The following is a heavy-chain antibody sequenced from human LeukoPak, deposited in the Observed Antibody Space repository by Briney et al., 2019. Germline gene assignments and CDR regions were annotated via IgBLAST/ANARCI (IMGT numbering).Heavy chain of an antibody. V-gene: IGHV1-2*02. J-gene: IGHJ4*02. CDR3: ARVGSRVAGTYYDILTEDDYFDY. Sequence: GASVKVSCKASGYTFTGYYMHWVRQAPGQGLEWMGWINPNSGGTNYAQKFQGRVTMTRDTSISTAYMELSRLRSDDTAVYYCARVGSRVAGTYYDILTEDDYFDYWGQGTLVTVSS. D-gene: IGHD3-9*01. CDR2: INPNSGGT. CDR1: GYTFTGYY.